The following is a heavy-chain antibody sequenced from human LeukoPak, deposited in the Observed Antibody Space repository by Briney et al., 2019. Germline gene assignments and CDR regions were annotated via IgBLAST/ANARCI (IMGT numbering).Heavy chain of an antibody. CDR1: GFTFDDYA. D-gene: IGHD6-19*01. Sequence: GGSLRLSCAASGFTFDDYAMHWVRQAPGKGLEWVSGISWNSGSIGYADSVKGRFTISRDNAKNSLYLQISSLRAEDTALYYCAKDMEAVAVYYFDYWGQGTLVTVSS. CDR3: AKDMEAVAVYYFDY. J-gene: IGHJ4*02. CDR2: ISWNSGSI. V-gene: IGHV3-9*01.